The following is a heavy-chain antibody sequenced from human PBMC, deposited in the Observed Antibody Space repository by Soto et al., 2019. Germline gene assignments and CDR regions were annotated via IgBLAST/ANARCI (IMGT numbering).Heavy chain of an antibody. J-gene: IGHJ4*02. CDR1: GFTFSSYS. Sequence: PGGSLRLSCAASGFTFSSYSMNWVRQAPGKGLEWISYIHRDDGTVYYADSVKGRFTISRDNSKNTLYLQMNSLRAEDTAVYYCARDRDPGQWLTTNYFDYWGQGALVTVSS. V-gene: IGHV3-48*01. D-gene: IGHD6-19*01. CDR2: IHRDDGTV. CDR3: ARDRDPGQWLTTNYFDY.